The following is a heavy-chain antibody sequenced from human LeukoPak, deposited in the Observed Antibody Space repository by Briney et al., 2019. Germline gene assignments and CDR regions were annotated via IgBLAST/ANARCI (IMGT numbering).Heavy chain of an antibody. D-gene: IGHD6-19*01. J-gene: IGHJ4*02. CDR1: GGSFSGYY. CDR2: INHSGST. Sequence: SETLSLTCAVYGGSFSGYYWGWIRQPPGKGLEWIGEINHSGSTNYNPSLKSRVTISVDTSKNQFSLKLSSVTAADTAVYYCARLAVADPFDYWGQGTLVTVSS. V-gene: IGHV4-34*01. CDR3: ARLAVADPFDY.